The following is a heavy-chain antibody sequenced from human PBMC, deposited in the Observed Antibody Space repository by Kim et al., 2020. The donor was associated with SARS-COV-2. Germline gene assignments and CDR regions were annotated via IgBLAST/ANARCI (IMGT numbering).Heavy chain of an antibody. CDR2: INPSGGST. Sequence: ASVKVSCKASGYTFTSYYMHWVRQAPGQGLEWMGIINPSGGSTSYAQKFQGRVTMTRDTSTSTVYMELSSLRSEDTAVYYCAREGGGDDSSGYYFGYWGQGTLVTVSS. J-gene: IGHJ4*02. V-gene: IGHV1-46*01. D-gene: IGHD3-22*01. CDR1: GYTFTSYY. CDR3: AREGGGDDSSGYYFGY.